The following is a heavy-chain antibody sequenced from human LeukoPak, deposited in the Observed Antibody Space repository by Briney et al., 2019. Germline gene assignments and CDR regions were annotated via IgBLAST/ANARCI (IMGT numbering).Heavy chain of an antibody. D-gene: IGHD3-22*01. V-gene: IGHV3-48*03. CDR3: ARVVVTYYFDY. CDR1: GFMFSSSE. Sequence: GGSLRLSCAASGFMFSSSEMTWVRQGPGMGLEWVSYISSSGSTIYYADSVKGRFTISRDNAKDSLYLQMNSLRAEDTAVYYCARVVVTYYFDYWGQGTLVTVSS. CDR2: ISSSGSTI. J-gene: IGHJ4*02.